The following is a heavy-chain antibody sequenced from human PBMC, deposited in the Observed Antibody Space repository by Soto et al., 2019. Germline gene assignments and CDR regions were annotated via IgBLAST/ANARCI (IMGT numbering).Heavy chain of an antibody. J-gene: IGHJ4*02. D-gene: IGHD6-19*01. Sequence: PGGSLRLSCAASGFTLRNYAMGWVRQTPGKGLEWVSTITGGGGSIYYADSVKGRLTISRDNSKNTLYLQMNSLRAEDSAVYYCARVIAVTGFCFDYWGQGTLVTVS. V-gene: IGHV3-23*01. CDR3: ARVIAVTGFCFDY. CDR2: ITGGGGSI. CDR1: GFTLRNYA.